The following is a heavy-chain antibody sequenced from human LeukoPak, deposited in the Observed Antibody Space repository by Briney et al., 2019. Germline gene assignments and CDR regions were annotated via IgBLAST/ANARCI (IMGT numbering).Heavy chain of an antibody. Sequence: SVKVSCKASGGTFSSYAIGWVRQAPGQGLEWMGGIIPIFGTANYAQKFQGRVTITADKSTSKAYMELSSLRSEDTAVYYCARDGNDYGDYAIDYWGQGTLVTVSS. CDR2: IIPIFGTA. D-gene: IGHD4-17*01. CDR1: GGTFSSYA. J-gene: IGHJ4*02. V-gene: IGHV1-69*06. CDR3: ARDGNDYGDYAIDY.